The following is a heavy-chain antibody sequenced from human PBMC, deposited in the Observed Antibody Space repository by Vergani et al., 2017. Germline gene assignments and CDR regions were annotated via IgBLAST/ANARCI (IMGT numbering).Heavy chain of an antibody. J-gene: IGHJ6*02. Sequence: QLQLHKSGPGLVKPSETLSLTCTLSGGSISSSSHFWGWLRQTPGKGLEWIGSIYYTGSAYYNPYLKSRGSISVDASKNQFSLKLSSVTAADSAVYYCARHDSGHYDASYYGLDVWGQGTTVTVSS. CDR2: IYYTGSA. CDR3: ARHDSGHYDASYYGLDV. V-gene: IGHV4-39*01. D-gene: IGHD3-16*01. CDR1: GGSISSSSHF.